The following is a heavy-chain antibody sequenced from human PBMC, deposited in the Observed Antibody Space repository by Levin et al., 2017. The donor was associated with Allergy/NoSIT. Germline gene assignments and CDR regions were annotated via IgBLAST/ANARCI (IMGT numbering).Heavy chain of an antibody. D-gene: IGHD3-10*01. CDR3: ASIMVQGVIMADY. J-gene: IGHJ4*02. Sequence: GESLKISCAASGFTFSSYAMHWVRQAPGKGLEWVAVISYDGSNKYYADSVKGRFTISRDNSKNTLYLQMNSLRAEDTAVYYCASIMVQGVIMADYWGQGTLVTVSS. CDR1: GFTFSSYA. V-gene: IGHV3-30-3*01. CDR2: ISYDGSNK.